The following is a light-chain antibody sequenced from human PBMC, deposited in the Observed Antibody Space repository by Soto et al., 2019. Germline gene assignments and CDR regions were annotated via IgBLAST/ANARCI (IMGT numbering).Light chain of an antibody. Sequence: VVMTQSPATLSVSPGERAVLSCRASQSLGSNLAWYHHKPGQAPGLLIYDASDRATGIPDRFSGSGSGTDFTLTITTLEPEDFAVYYCHQYADSPQTFGQGTKVDIK. V-gene: IGKV3D-15*01. J-gene: IGKJ1*01. CDR1: QSLGSN. CDR3: HQYADSPQT. CDR2: DAS.